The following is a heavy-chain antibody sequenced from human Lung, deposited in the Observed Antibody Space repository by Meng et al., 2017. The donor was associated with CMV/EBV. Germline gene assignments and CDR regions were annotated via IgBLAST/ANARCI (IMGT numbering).Heavy chain of an antibody. CDR2: MDYRGST. CDR3: ARGELLWDY. J-gene: IGHJ4*02. D-gene: IGHD2-2*01. V-gene: IGHV4-30-4*01. Sequence: HRQCAGSGLLQPSQTRSLTCTVHRDSLSRGESFWSSPRQPPGQGLEWIGYMDYRGSTFYTPSLKSRVTISVDTSKNQFSLKLSSVTAADTAVYFCARGELLWDYWGQGTLVTVSS. CDR1: RDSLSRGESF.